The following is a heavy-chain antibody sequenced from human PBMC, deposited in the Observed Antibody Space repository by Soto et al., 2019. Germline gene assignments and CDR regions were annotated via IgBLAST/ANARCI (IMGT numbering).Heavy chain of an antibody. CDR2: LYYSGST. V-gene: IGHV4-39*01. CDR3: ASSEFH. CDR1: GGSISSSSYY. J-gene: IGHJ4*02. D-gene: IGHD2-21*01. Sequence: QLQLQESGPGLVKPSETLSLTCTVSGGSISSSSYYWGWIRQPPGKGLEWIGRLYYSGSTYYNPPLKRRVTTSVDTSKNQSSLKLSSVGAADTAVYYCASSEFHWGQGTLVTVSS.